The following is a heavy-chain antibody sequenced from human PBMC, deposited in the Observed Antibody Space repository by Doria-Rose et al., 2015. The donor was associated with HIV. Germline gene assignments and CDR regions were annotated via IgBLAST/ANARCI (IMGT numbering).Heavy chain of an antibody. J-gene: IGHJ4*02. D-gene: IGHD6-13*01. CDR3: ARIKSSRWYHKYYFDS. V-gene: IGHV2-26*01. Sequence: ESGPVLVKPTETLTLTCTVSGVSLSSPGMGVSWIRQPPGKALEWLANIFSDDGRYYKTSLKSRLTISRGTSKSQVVLTMTDMDPVDTATYYCARIKSSRWYHKYYFDSWGRGTLVIVSA. CDR1: GVSLSSPGMG. CDR2: IFSDDGR.